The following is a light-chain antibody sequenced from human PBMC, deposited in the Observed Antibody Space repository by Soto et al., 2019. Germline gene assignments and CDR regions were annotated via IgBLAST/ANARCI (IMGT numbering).Light chain of an antibody. CDR3: QQYDNRPIT. Sequence: DIQMTQSPSSLSASVGDRVTITCQARQAIKDYLTWYQQKPGKAPKLLIYEASNLETGVPSRFSGSGSGTHFTFTISSLQPEDIATYYCQQYDNRPITFGQGTRLEIK. V-gene: IGKV1-33*01. CDR1: QAIKDY. CDR2: EAS. J-gene: IGKJ5*01.